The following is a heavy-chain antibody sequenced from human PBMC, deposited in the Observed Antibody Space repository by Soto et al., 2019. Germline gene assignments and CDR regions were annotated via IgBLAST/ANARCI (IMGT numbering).Heavy chain of an antibody. Sequence: GGSLRLSCTASQFTFNVYGMSWVRQAPGKGLEWVSSISVTGENTLYADSVRGRFTMSRDNSKDTLFLEMNSLRVDDTAMYYCAKQHGAWPSNWLDAWGQGALVTVSS. CDR2: ISVTGENT. V-gene: IGHV3-23*01. CDR3: AKQHGAWPSNWLDA. J-gene: IGHJ5*02. CDR1: QFTFNVYG.